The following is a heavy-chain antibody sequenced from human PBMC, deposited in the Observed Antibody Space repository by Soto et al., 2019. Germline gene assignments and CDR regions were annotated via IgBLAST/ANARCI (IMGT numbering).Heavy chain of an antibody. CDR1: GGSISSSSYY. CDR3: ARLFRSDGYGDYVYAFDI. J-gene: IGHJ3*02. D-gene: IGHD4-17*01. CDR2: IYYSGST. V-gene: IGHV4-39*01. Sequence: SETLSLTCTVSGGSISSSSYYWGWIRQPPGKGLEWIGSIYYSGSTYYNPSLKSRVTISVDTSKNQFSLKLSSVTAADTAVYYCARLFRSDGYGDYVYAFDIWGQGTMVTVSS.